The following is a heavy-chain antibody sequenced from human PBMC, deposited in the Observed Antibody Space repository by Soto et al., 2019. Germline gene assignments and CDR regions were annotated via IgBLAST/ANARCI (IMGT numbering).Heavy chain of an antibody. CDR1: GGSISSYY. V-gene: IGHV4-59*08. D-gene: IGHD1-1*01. CDR3: ASRTHHLDIYYYYGMDV. Sequence: QVQLQESGPGLVKPSETLSLTCTVSGGSISSYYWSWIRQSPGKGLEWIGYISFTGSTNYNPSLKSRVSMSIDASKSQVSLNLSSVTAADTAVYYCASRTHHLDIYYYYGMDVWGQGTTITVSS. J-gene: IGHJ6*02. CDR2: ISFTGST.